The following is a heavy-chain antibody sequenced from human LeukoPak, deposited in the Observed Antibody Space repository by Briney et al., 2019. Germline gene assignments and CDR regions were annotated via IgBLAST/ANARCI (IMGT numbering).Heavy chain of an antibody. V-gene: IGHV3-23*01. J-gene: IGHJ4*02. CDR1: GFTFSSYA. Sequence: GGSLRLSCAASGFTFSSYAMNWVRQAPGKGLEWVSAISGSGGSTYYADSVKGRFTISRDNSKNTLYLQVNSLRAEDTAVYYCAKEGSIFGVVIIRADYWGQGTLVTVSS. D-gene: IGHD3-3*01. CDR2: ISGSGGST. CDR3: AKEGSIFGVVIIRADY.